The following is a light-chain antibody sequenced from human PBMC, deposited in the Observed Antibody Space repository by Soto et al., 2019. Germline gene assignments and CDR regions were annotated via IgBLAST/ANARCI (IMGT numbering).Light chain of an antibody. Sequence: DIQMTQSPSSLSASVGDRVTITCRASQNVRTNLNWYQEKPGKPPILLIYAASSLQSGVPSRFSGSGSGTDFSLTINNLQPEDFATYYCQQYKSYPISFGGGTTV. CDR2: AAS. CDR3: QQYKSYPIS. CDR1: QNVRTN. J-gene: IGKJ4*01. V-gene: IGKV1-39*01.